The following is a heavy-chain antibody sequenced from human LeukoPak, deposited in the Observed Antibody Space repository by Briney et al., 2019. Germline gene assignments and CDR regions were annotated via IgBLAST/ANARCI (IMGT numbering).Heavy chain of an antibody. CDR1: RFTFSNFN. CDR3: AKGRVVTMVRGAPMGYYYYGMDV. V-gene: IGHV3-23*01. Sequence: GGSLRLSCTASRFTFSNFNMHWVRQAPGKGLEWVSAISGSGGSTYYADSVKGRFTISRDNSKNTLYLQMNSLRAEDTAVYYCAKGRVVTMVRGAPMGYYYYGMDVWGQGTTVTVSS. CDR2: ISGSGGST. J-gene: IGHJ6*02. D-gene: IGHD3-10*01.